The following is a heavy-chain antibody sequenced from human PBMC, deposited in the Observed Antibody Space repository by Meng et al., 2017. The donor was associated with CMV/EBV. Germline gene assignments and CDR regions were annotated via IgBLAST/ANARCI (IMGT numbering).Heavy chain of an antibody. Sequence: GESLKISCAASGFTFSSYAMHWVRQAPGKGLEWVAVISYDGSNKYYADSVKGRFTISSDNSKNTLYLQMNSLRAEDTAVYYCAREFFNWNYSVVAFDIWGQGTMVTVSS. J-gene: IGHJ3*02. CDR3: AREFFNWNYSVVAFDI. V-gene: IGHV3-30*04. D-gene: IGHD1-7*01. CDR2: ISYDGSNK. CDR1: GFTFSSYA.